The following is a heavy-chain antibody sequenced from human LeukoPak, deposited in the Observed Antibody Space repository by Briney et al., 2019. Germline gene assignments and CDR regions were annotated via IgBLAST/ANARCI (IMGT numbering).Heavy chain of an antibody. CDR1: RDTFDSYI. CDR3: ARVGRSRGSLPNSYYYMDV. Sequence: PVKVSCKASRDTFDSYIISWLRQAPGHRLEWMGGTIPMFGSANYAQKFQGRVTITTDQTTTTAYMELSSLRSEDTAVYYCARVGRSRGSLPNSYYYMDVWGKGTTVTVSS. V-gene: IGHV1-69*05. CDR2: TIPMFGSA. D-gene: IGHD2-15*01. J-gene: IGHJ6*03.